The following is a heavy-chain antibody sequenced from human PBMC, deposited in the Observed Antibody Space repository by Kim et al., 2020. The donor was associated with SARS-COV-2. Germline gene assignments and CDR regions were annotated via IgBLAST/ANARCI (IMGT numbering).Heavy chain of an antibody. D-gene: IGHD3-16*01. CDR2: INPNNNGT. CDR1: GYTFTDYY. CDR3: ALLGPRGNYGMDV. Sequence: ASVKVSCKASGYTFTDYYMHWVRQAPGQGLEWMGWINPNNNGTNYTQKFQGRVTMTSDTSISTAYMELSRLRSDDTAVYYCALLGPRGNYGMDVWGQGTT. J-gene: IGHJ6*02. V-gene: IGHV1-2*02.